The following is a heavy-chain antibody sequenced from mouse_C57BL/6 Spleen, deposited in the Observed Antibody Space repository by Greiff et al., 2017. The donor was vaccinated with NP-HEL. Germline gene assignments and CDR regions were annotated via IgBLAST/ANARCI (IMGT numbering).Heavy chain of an antibody. CDR2: IYPRSGNT. J-gene: IGHJ1*03. CDR3: ARRGITTTVWYFDV. D-gene: IGHD1-1*01. CDR1: GYTFTSYG. Sequence: LQESGAELARPGASVKLSCKASGYTFTSYGISWVKQRPGQGLEWIGEIYPRSGNTYYNEKFKGKATLTADKSSSTAYMELRSLTSEDSAVYFCARRGITTTVWYFDVWGTGTTVTVSS. V-gene: IGHV1-81*01.